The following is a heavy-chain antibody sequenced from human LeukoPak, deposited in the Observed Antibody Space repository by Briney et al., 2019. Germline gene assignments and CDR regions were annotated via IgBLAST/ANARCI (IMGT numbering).Heavy chain of an antibody. D-gene: IGHD5-18*01. CDR1: GGSISSSSAY. CDR2: IYYRKNT. Sequence: PSETLSLTCTVSGGSISSSSAYWGWIRQPPGKGLEWIGSIYYRKNTYYNPSLKSRVTISADTSKNQFSLTLGPVSATDTAVYYCASPRGFSYGYFDYWGQGTLVTVSS. J-gene: IGHJ4*02. CDR3: ASPRGFSYGYFDY. V-gene: IGHV4-39*01.